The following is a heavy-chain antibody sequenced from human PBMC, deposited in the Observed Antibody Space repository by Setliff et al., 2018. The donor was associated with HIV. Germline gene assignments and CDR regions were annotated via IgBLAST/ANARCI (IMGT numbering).Heavy chain of an antibody. Sequence: SETLSLTCAVYGGSFSGYYWNWIRQSPGKGLEWIGEINHSGSTNYNPSLKSRITISVDTSKKQFSLKLNSVTAADTAVYYCARGPAEWQIVVVPAAHWYFDLWGRGTLVTAPQ. CDR2: INHSGST. CDR3: ARGPAEWQIVVVPAAHWYFDL. V-gene: IGHV4-34*01. D-gene: IGHD2-2*01. CDR1: GGSFSGYY. J-gene: IGHJ2*01.